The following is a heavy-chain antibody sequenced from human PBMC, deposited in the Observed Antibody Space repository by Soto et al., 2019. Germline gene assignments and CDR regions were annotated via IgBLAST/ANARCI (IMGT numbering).Heavy chain of an antibody. Sequence: SVKVSCKASGGTFSSYTISWVRQAPGQGLEWMGRIIPILGIANYAQKFQGRVTITADKSTSTAYMELSSLRSEDTAVYYCAGRSGGSWYLGTDAFDIWGQGTMVTVSS. V-gene: IGHV1-69*02. J-gene: IGHJ3*02. D-gene: IGHD2-15*01. CDR3: AGRSGGSWYLGTDAFDI. CDR2: IIPILGIA. CDR1: GGTFSSYT.